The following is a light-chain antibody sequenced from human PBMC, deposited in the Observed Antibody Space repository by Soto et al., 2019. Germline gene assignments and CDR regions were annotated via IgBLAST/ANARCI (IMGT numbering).Light chain of an antibody. CDR3: QYWSEYCCT. V-gene: IGKV1-5*03. Sequence: DIQLTQSPSNLSKSVGDRVTISCRASQSISSWLAWYQQKPGKAPKLLISNTSNLESGVPQRFGGSGSGTECSLTFSILQPDDFATCYCQYWSEYCCTFGQGTNVEIK. CDR1: QSISSW. J-gene: IGKJ1*01. CDR2: NTS.